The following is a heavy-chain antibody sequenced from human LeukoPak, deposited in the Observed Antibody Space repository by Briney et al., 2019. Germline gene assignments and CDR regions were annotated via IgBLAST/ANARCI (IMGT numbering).Heavy chain of an antibody. D-gene: IGHD1-26*01. V-gene: IGHV3-23*01. CDR1: GFTFSSYA. J-gene: IGHJ4*02. CDR2: ISGSGGST. CDR3: AKAAQVGATLINY. Sequence: GGSLRLSCAASGFTFSSYAMSWVRQTPGKGLEWVSAISGSGGSTYYADSVKGRFTISRDNSKNTLFLQMNSLRAEDTAPYYCAKAAQVGATLINYWGQGTLVTVSS.